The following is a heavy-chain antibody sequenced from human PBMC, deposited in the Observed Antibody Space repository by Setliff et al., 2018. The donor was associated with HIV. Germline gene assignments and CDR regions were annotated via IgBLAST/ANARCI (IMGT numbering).Heavy chain of an antibody. CDR3: ARLGDYGSGGWFDP. J-gene: IGHJ5*02. V-gene: IGHV4-61*09. D-gene: IGHD3-10*01. CDR1: GGSISSGSYY. Sequence: SETLSLTCTVSGGSISSGSYYWSWIRQPAGKGLEWIGHINTSGSTNYNPSLKSRVTISVDTSKNQFSLKLSSVTAEDTAVFYCARLGDYGSGGWFDPWGQGTLVTVSS. CDR2: INTSGST.